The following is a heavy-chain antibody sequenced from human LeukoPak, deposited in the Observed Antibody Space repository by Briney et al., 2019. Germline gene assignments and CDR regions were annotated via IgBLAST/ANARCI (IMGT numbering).Heavy chain of an antibody. J-gene: IGHJ4*02. CDR1: GGSISSSSYY. CDR2: IYHSGST. Sequence: PSETLSLTCTVSGGSISSSSYYWGWIRQPPGKGLEWIGSIYHSGSTYYSPSLKSRVTISVDTSKNQFSLKLSSATAADTAVYYCARHRSGWLQSSFDYWGQGTLVTVSS. V-gene: IGHV4-39*01. D-gene: IGHD5-24*01. CDR3: ARHRSGWLQSSFDY.